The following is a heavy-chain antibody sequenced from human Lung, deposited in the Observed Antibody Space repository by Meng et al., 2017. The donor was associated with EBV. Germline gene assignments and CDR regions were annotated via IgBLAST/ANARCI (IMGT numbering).Heavy chain of an antibody. J-gene: IGHJ4*02. CDR3: ARVTGKIYYDGSGYPEAFDY. Sequence: QVQLQGSGPGLVKPSQTLSLTCTVSGDSISSTDYYWSWVRQPPGKGLEWIGYIYYSGSRYYNPSLKSRVTISVDTSKNQFSLKLSSVTAADTAVYYCARVTGKIYYDGSGYPEAFDYWGQGTLVTVSS. CDR1: GDSISSTDYY. D-gene: IGHD3-22*01. V-gene: IGHV4-30-4*01. CDR2: IYYSGSR.